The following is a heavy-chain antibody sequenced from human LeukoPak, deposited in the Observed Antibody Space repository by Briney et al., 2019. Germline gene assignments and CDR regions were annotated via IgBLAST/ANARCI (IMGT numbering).Heavy chain of an antibody. D-gene: IGHD6-13*01. CDR1: GGSFSGYY. CDR3: ARQGYSSSLDY. J-gene: IGHJ4*02. CDR2: INHSGST. V-gene: IGHV4-34*01. Sequence: PSETLSLTCAVYGGSFSGYYWSWIRQPPGKGLEWIGEINHSGSTNYNPSLTSRVTISVDTSKNQFSLKLSSVTAADTAVYYCARQGYSSSLDYWAREPWSPSPQ.